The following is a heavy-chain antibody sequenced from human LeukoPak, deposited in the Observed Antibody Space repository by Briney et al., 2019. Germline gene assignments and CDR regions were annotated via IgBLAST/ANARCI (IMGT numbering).Heavy chain of an antibody. CDR2: ISGSGGST. J-gene: IGHJ4*02. CDR1: GFIFSSYS. CDR3: AKGSAVGVAGTTNFDY. V-gene: IGHV3-23*01. Sequence: GGSLRLSCAASGFIFSSYSMSWVRQAPGKGLEWVSAISGSGGSTYYADSVKGRFTISRDNSKNTLSLQMNSLRAEDTAVYYCAKGSAVGVAGTTNFDYWGQGTLVTVSS. D-gene: IGHD6-19*01.